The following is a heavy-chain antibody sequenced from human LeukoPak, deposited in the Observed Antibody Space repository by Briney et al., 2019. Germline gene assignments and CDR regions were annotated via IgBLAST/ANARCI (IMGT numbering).Heavy chain of an antibody. V-gene: IGHV3-30*18. Sequence: GGSLRLSCAASGFTFSSYGMHWVRQAPGKGLEWVAVISYDGSNKYYADSVKGRFTISRDNSKNTLYLQMNSLRPEDTAVYYCAKDVVLSTLVVTAIPGFDYWGQGTLVTVSS. CDR1: GFTFSSYG. CDR3: AKDVVLSTLVVTAIPGFDY. D-gene: IGHD2-21*02. CDR2: ISYDGSNK. J-gene: IGHJ4*02.